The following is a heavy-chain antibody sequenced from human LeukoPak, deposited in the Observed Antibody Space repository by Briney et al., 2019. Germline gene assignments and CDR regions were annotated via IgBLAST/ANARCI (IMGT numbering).Heavy chain of an antibody. Sequence: GASVKVSCKASGYTFTGCYMHWVRQAPGQGLEWMGIINPSGGSTSYAQKFQGRVTMTRDTSTSTVYMELSSLRSEDTAVYYCARGTASLLRFLEVDYFDYWGQGTLVTVSS. CDR2: INPSGGST. V-gene: IGHV1-46*01. CDR1: GYTFTGCY. J-gene: IGHJ4*02. D-gene: IGHD3-3*01. CDR3: ARGTASLLRFLEVDYFDY.